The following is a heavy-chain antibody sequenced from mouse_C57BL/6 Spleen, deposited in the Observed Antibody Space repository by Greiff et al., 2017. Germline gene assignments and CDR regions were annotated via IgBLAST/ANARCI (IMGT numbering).Heavy chain of an antibody. V-gene: IGHV1-50*01. CDR2: IDPSDSYT. Sequence: QVQLQQPGAELVKPGASVKLSCKASGSTFTSYWMQWVKQRPGQGLEWIGEIDPSDSYTNYNQKFKGKATLTVDTSSSTAYMQLSSLTSEDSAVYYCARAPITAVVAPFAYWGQGTLVTVSA. J-gene: IGHJ3*01. CDR3: ARAPITAVVAPFAY. D-gene: IGHD1-1*01. CDR1: GSTFTSYW.